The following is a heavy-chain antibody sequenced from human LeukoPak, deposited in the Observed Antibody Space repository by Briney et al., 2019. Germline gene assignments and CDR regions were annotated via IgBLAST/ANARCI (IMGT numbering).Heavy chain of an antibody. CDR1: GDSISSHY. CDR3: ARVAGFYDYWSAYPYYFDY. V-gene: IGHV4-59*11. Sequence: SETLSLTCTVSGDSISSHYWSWIRQPPGKRLEWIGYIYYSGNTDYNPSLNSRVTIPIDTSRTQFSLRLRSVTAADSAVYYCARVAGFYDYWSAYPYYFDYWGPGTLVTVSS. D-gene: IGHD3-3*01. J-gene: IGHJ4*02. CDR2: IYYSGNT.